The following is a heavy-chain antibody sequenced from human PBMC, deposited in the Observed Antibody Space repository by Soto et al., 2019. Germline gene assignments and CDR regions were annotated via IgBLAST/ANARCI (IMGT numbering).Heavy chain of an antibody. CDR3: ATQGFYRMGV. V-gene: IGHV4-4*02. CDR1: GDSITGDNW. J-gene: IGHJ6*02. CDR2: IHHSGAT. Sequence: QVQLQESGPGLVQPSGTLSLTCAVSGDSITGDNWWIWVRQPPGKGLEWIGEIHHSGATNYNPSLKSRVTISVDKSKNQFSLKLNSVTAADTAMFYCATQGFYRMGVWGRGTTVTVSS.